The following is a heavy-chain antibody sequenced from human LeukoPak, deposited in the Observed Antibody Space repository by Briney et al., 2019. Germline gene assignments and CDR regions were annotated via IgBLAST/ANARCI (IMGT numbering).Heavy chain of an antibody. CDR1: GYTFSRYG. D-gene: IGHD1-26*01. CDR3: ARVGAPYAFDI. J-gene: IGHJ3*02. CDR2: ISAYNGNT. V-gene: IGHV1-18*01. Sequence: GASVKVSCKASGYTFSRYGISWVRRAPGQGLEWMGWISAYNGNTKYAQKFQGRVTMTTDTSTSTAYMELRSLRSDDSAVYYCARVGAPYAFDIWGQGTMVTVSS.